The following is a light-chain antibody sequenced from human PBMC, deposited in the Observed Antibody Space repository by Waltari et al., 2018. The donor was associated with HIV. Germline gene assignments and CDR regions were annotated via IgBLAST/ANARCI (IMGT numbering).Light chain of an antibody. V-gene: IGLV1-44*01. CDR1: NSNIGSNT. CDR3: AAWDGSLLGVL. Sequence: QSVLTQPPSASGTPGQRVTIASSGSNSNIGSNTVNWYKQVPGTAPKLLIYNNYERPSGVPDRFSGSKSGSSASLAISGLQSEDDGDYYCAAWDGSLLGVLFGGGTKLTVL. J-gene: IGLJ2*01. CDR2: NNY.